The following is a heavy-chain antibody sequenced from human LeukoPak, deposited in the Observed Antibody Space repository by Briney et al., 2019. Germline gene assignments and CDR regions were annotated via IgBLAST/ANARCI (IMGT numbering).Heavy chain of an antibody. D-gene: IGHD3-9*01. CDR3: ASPKGNTLGTNYDILTGPDYYYYGMDV. CDR2: IIPILGTA. Sequence: SVKVSCKASGGTFSSYAISWVRQAPGQGLEWMGGIIPILGTANYAQKFQGRVTITADESTSTAYMELSSLRSEDTAVYYCASPKGNTLGTNYDILTGPDYYYYGMDVWGKGTTVTVSS. CDR1: GGTFSSYA. J-gene: IGHJ6*04. V-gene: IGHV1-69*01.